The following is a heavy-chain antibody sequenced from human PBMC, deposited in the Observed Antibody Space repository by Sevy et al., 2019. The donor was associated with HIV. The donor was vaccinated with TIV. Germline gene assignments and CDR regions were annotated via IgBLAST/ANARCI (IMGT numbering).Heavy chain of an antibody. Sequence: GGSLRLSCAASGFTFNNYAMSWVRQAPGKGLEGKGLEWVSTISGGGCGTYYADSVRGRFTISRDNSKNTLYLQVNSLRVEDTAGDYCAKHYIHDIADGWYFDLWGRGTLVTVSS. V-gene: IGHV3-23*01. D-gene: IGHD6-13*01. J-gene: IGHJ2*01. CDR3: AKHYIHDIADGWYFDL. CDR1: GFTFNNYA. CDR2: ISGGGCGT.